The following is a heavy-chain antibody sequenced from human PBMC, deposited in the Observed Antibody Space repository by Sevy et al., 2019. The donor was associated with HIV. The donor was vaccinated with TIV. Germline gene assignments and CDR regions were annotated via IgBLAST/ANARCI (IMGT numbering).Heavy chain of an antibody. D-gene: IGHD4-4*01. CDR2: ISNSGTAM. J-gene: IGHJ4*02. V-gene: IGHV3-48*03. Sequence: GGSLRLSCAASGFTFSSYEMNWVRQAPGKGLEWVSYISNSGTAMYYSDSVRGRFTISRANARRSLYLQMNSLRAEDTAVYYCASDLPPSATTVPHFDCWGQGALVTVSS. CDR1: GFTFSSYE. CDR3: ASDLPPSATTVPHFDC.